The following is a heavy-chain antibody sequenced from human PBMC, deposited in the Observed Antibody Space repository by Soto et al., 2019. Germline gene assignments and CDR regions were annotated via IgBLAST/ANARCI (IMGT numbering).Heavy chain of an antibody. CDR3: AHRPIQWGGDANYFDY. CDR2: IYWDDDK. J-gene: IGHJ4*02. V-gene: IGHV2-5*02. Sequence: QITLKESGPPLVKPTQTLTLTCTFSGFSLSTSGVGVGWIRQPPGKALEWLALIYWDDDKRYSPSLKSRLTITKDTSKNQVVLTMTNMDPVDTATYYCAHRPIQWGGDANYFDYWGQGTLVTVSS. CDR1: GFSLSTSGVG. D-gene: IGHD1-26*01.